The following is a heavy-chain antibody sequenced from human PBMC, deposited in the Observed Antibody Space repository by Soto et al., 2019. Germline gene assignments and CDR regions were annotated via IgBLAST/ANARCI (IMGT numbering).Heavy chain of an antibody. D-gene: IGHD6-13*01. Sequence: PGGSLRLSCAASGFTFSSYAMHWVRQAPGKGLEWVAVISYDGSNKYYADSVKGRFTISRDNSKNTLYLQMNSLRAEDTAVYYCARDRIAARYNWFDPWGQGTLVTVSS. J-gene: IGHJ5*02. V-gene: IGHV3-30-3*01. CDR3: ARDRIAARYNWFDP. CDR2: ISYDGSNK. CDR1: GFTFSSYA.